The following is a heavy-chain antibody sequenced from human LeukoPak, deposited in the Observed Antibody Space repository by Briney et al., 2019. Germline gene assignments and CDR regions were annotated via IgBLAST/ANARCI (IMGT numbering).Heavy chain of an antibody. CDR2: IWYDGSNK. CDR3: ARGDLDY. J-gene: IGHJ4*02. V-gene: IGHV3-33*01. Sequence: WVRQXXXXXLEWVAVIWYDGSNKYYAASVKGRFTISRDNSKNTLYLQMNSLRAEDTAVYYCARGDLDYWGQGTLVTVSS. D-gene: IGHD2-21*01.